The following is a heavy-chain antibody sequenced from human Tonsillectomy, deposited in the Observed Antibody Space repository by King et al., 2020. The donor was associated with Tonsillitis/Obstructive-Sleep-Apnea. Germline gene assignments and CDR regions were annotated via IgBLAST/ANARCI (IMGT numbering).Heavy chain of an antibody. Sequence: VQLVESGGGVVQPGGSLRLSCAASGFTFDDYAMHWVRQAPGKGLEWVSLISGGGGSTYYADSVKGRFTISRDSSKNSLYLQINSLRTEDTALYYCAKAPYGGDAFDIWGQGTMVTVSS. V-gene: IGHV3-43*02. CDR1: GFTFDDYA. CDR2: ISGGGGST. D-gene: IGHD4-23*01. J-gene: IGHJ3*02. CDR3: AKAPYGGDAFDI.